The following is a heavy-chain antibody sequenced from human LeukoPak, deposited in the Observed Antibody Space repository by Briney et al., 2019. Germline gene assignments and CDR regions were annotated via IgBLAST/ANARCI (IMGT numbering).Heavy chain of an antibody. J-gene: IGHJ5*02. D-gene: IGHD6-13*01. CDR1: GYTFTIYY. V-gene: IGHV1-69*06. CDR3: ARDGSSWYT. CDR2: IIPIFGTA. Sequence: SVKVSCKASGYTFTIYYMHWVRQAPGQVLEWMGGIIPIFGTANYAQKFQGRVTITADKSTSTAYMELSSLRSEDTAVYYCARDGSSWYTWGQGTLVTVSS.